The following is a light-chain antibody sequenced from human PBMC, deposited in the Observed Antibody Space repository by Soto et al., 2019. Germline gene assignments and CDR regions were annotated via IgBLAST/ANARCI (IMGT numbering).Light chain of an antibody. CDR2: AAS. J-gene: IGKJ1*01. CDR3: QQSYSTTWT. V-gene: IGKV1-39*01. CDR1: QGISPY. Sequence: DIQMSQSPSSLSASVGDRVTIXXRASQGISPYLNWYQQKPGKAPKIXIYAASSLQSGVPSRFSGSGSETDFTLTISSLQPEDFATYSCQQSYSTTWTFGQGTKVDIK.